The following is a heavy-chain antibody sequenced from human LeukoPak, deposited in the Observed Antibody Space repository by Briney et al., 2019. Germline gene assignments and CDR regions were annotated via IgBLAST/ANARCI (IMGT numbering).Heavy chain of an antibody. J-gene: IGHJ4*02. D-gene: IGHD4-11*01. Sequence: PGGSLRLSCAASGFTLSSYSMNWVRPAPGKGLEWVSSISSSSSYIYYADSVKGRFTISRDNAKNSLYLQMNSLRAEDTAVYYCAREGTVISFDYWGQGTLVTVSS. CDR1: GFTLSSYS. V-gene: IGHV3-21*01. CDR2: ISSSSSYI. CDR3: AREGTVISFDY.